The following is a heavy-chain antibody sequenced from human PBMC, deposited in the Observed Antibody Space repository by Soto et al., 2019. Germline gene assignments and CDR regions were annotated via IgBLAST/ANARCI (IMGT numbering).Heavy chain of an antibody. CDR3: AGILHWAGDYFDNWFDP. V-gene: IGHV1-69*02. CDR1: GDTFSTYT. CDR2: IIPILDVA. Sequence: QGQLVQSGAELKKPGSSVKISCRASGDTFSTYTISWVRQAPGQGLDWMGRIIPILDVANYAPKFQGRVTLTADRSTSTAHMELRSLTSEATAVYYCAGILHWAGDYFDNWFDPWGQGNLVNVSS. D-gene: IGHD4-17*01. J-gene: IGHJ5*02.